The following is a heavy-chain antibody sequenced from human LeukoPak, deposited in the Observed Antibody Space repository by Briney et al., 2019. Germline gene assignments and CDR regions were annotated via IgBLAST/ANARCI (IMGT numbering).Heavy chain of an antibody. Sequence: SETLSLTCTVSGGSISSGSYYWSWIRQPAGKGLEWIGRIYTSGSTNYNPSLKSRVTISVDTSKNQFSLKLSSVTAADTAVYYCATSLDMVIFDSWGLGTLVTVSS. CDR3: ATSLDMVIFDS. D-gene: IGHD3-10*01. CDR1: GGSISSGSYY. J-gene: IGHJ4*02. V-gene: IGHV4-61*02. CDR2: IYTSGST.